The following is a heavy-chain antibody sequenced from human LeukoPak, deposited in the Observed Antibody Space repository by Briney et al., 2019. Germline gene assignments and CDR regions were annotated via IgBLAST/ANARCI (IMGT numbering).Heavy chain of an antibody. V-gene: IGHV4-59*08. CDR3: ARQSYTAYYYYGMDV. Sequence: SETLSLTCTVSGGSISRYYWSWIRQPPGKGLEWIGYIYYTGKTVYKTSLKSRVNIWVDTSKNQFSLRLSSVTAADTAVYYCARQSYTAYYYYGMDVWGQGTTVTVSS. D-gene: IGHD3-10*01. CDR1: GGSISRYY. J-gene: IGHJ6*02. CDR2: IYYTGKT.